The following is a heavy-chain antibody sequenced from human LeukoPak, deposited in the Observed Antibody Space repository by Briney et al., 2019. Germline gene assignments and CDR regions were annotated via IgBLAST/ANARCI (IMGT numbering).Heavy chain of an antibody. CDR3: ARDFTIFGVWGPDYYMDV. CDR1: GYTFTSYG. V-gene: IGHV1-18*01. CDR2: ISAYNGNT. D-gene: IGHD3-3*01. J-gene: IGHJ6*03. Sequence: ASVNVSCKASGYTFTSYGISWVRQAPGQGLEWMGWISAYNGNTNYAQKLQGRVTMTTDTSTSTAYMELRSLRSDDTAVYYCARDFTIFGVWGPDYYMDVWGKGATVTVSS.